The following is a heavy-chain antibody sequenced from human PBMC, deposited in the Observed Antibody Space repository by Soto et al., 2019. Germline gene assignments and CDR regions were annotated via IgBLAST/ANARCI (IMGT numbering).Heavy chain of an antibody. D-gene: IGHD3-3*01. J-gene: IGHJ4*02. CDR2: SYYTGGT. Sequence: SETLSLTCTVSGDSVSSTGYYWGWIRQPPGKGLEWIGSSYYTGGTYYNPSLRSRVTISVDTSKNQFSLKLNSVTAADTAVYYCARLKYYDFWSSYPRCYFDYWGQGTLVTVSS. V-gene: IGHV4-39*01. CDR1: GDSVSSTGYY. CDR3: ARLKYYDFWSSYPRCYFDY.